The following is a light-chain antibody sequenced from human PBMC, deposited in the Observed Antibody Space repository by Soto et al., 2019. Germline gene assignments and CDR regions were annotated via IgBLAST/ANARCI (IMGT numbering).Light chain of an antibody. Sequence: QSVLTQPASVSGSPGQSITISCTGTSSDVGDYNYVSWYQHNPGKAPKLMIYEVRNRPSGVSNRFSGSKSGNTASLTISGLQAEDEAHYYCTSYTTSSSLYVFGTGTKVTVL. V-gene: IGLV2-14*01. CDR2: EVR. CDR3: TSYTTSSSLYV. J-gene: IGLJ1*01. CDR1: SSDVGDYNY.